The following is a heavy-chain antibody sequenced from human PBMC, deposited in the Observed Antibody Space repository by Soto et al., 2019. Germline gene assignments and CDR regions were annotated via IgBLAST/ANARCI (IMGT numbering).Heavy chain of an antibody. CDR3: ARSRTTVTPSGFHH. V-gene: IGHV4-59*01. J-gene: IGHJ1*01. Sequence: PSETLSLTCTVSGGSISSYYWSWIRQPPGKGLEWIGYIYYSGSTNYNPSLKSRVTISVDTSKNQFSLKLSSVTAADTAVYYCARSRTTVTPSGFHHWGQVTLVSVS. CDR2: IYYSGST. D-gene: IGHD4-17*01. CDR1: GGSISSYY.